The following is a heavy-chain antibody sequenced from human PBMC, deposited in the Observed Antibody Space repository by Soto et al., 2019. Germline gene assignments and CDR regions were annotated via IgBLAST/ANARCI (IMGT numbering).Heavy chain of an antibody. V-gene: IGHV1-18*01. D-gene: IGHD2-21*02. CDR1: GYTISSYG. CDR3: ARDRGGDFRYGMAV. Sequence: QVQLVQSGAEVKKPGASVKVSCKASGYTISSYGLSCVRQAPGQGLEWMGWIAHNGNTNYARKFQGRFTLTIDTSTCTAYIELRSLRSDDTAVYYCARDRGGDFRYGMAVWGQGTSVTVSS. J-gene: IGHJ6*02. CDR2: IAHNGNT.